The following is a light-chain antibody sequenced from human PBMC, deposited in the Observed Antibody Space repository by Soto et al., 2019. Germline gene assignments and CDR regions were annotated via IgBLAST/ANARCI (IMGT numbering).Light chain of an antibody. CDR1: QSVNIY. J-gene: IGKJ4*01. V-gene: IGKV3D-15*01. CDR3: QQYDDWLRLT. Sequence: IVMTQSPATLSVSPGERATLSCRASQSVNIYLAWFQQKPGQAPRLLSFGASSRATGIPARFSGSGSGTEFNLTISSLQSEDFAVYFCQQYDDWLRLTFGGRTKVDIK. CDR2: GAS.